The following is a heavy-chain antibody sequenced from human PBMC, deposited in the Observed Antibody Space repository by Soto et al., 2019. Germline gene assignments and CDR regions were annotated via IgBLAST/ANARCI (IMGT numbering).Heavy chain of an antibody. V-gene: IGHV4-39*01. D-gene: IGHD6-13*01. CDR2: IYYSGST. CDR3: ARHAGIIAAAPLYFDY. J-gene: IGHJ4*02. CDR1: GGSISSSSYY. Sequence: SEILSLTCTVSGGSISSSSYYWGWIRQPPGKGLEWIGSIYYSGSTYYNPSLKSRVTISVDTSKNQFSLKLSSVTAADTAVYYCARHAGIIAAAPLYFDYWGQGTLVTVSS.